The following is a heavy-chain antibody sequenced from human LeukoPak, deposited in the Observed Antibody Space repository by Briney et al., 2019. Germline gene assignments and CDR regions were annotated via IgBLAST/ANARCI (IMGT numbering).Heavy chain of an antibody. J-gene: IGHJ4*02. Sequence: ASVKVSCKASGYTFTGYYMHRVRQAPGQGLEWMGWINPNSGGTNYAQKFQGRVTMTRDTSISTAYMELSRLRSDDTAVYYCARTAAAWYGGDYWGQGTLVTVSS. V-gene: IGHV1-2*02. CDR3: ARTAAAWYGGDY. D-gene: IGHD6-13*01. CDR1: GYTFTGYY. CDR2: INPNSGGT.